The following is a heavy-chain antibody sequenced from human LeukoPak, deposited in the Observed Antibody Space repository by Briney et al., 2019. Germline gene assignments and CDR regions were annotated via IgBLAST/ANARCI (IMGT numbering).Heavy chain of an antibody. V-gene: IGHV3-15*04. CDR2: IASKSGGGTT. Sequence: PGGSLRLSCAASGFTFNNAWMNWVRQAPGKGLEWVGRIASKSGGGTTDYAAPVKGRFTISRDDSKNTLSLQMNSLKTEDTAVYYCTTAPAIVATVGMDVWGQGTTVTVSS. D-gene: IGHD5-12*01. J-gene: IGHJ6*02. CDR3: TTAPAIVATVGMDV. CDR1: GFTFNNAW.